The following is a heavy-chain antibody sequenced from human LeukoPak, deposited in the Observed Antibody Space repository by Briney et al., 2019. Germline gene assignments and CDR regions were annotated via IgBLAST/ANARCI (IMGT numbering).Heavy chain of an antibody. CDR2: IFTSGST. CDR3: SRGGANDL. D-gene: IGHD4/OR15-4a*01. Sequence: PSETLSLTCTVVGGSITSDYWSWIRQTARKGLEWIGRIFTSGSTTYNPSLKSRVTMSLDTSKNQFFLKLSSVTAADTAAYFCSRGGANDLWGQGTLVTVSS. J-gene: IGHJ5*02. CDR1: GGSITSDY. V-gene: IGHV4-4*07.